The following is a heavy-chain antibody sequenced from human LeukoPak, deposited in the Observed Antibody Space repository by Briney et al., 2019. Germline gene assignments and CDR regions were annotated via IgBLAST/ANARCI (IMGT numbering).Heavy chain of an antibody. D-gene: IGHD3-10*01. CDR2: INHSRST. CDR3: ASRGGLAGFDY. CDR1: GGSFSGYY. J-gene: IGHJ4*02. V-gene: IGHV4-34*01. Sequence: SETLSLTCAVYGGSFSGYYWSWIRQPPGKGLEWIGEINHSRSTNYNPSLKSRVTISVDTSKNQFSLKLSSVTAADTAVYYCASRGGLAGFDYWGQGTLVTVSS.